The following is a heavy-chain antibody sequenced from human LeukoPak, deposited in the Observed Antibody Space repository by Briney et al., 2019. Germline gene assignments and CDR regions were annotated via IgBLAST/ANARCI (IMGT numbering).Heavy chain of an antibody. CDR2: ISAYNGNT. V-gene: IGHV1-18*04. Sequence: GASVKVSCKASGYTFTSYGISWVRQAPGQGLERMGWISAYNGNTNYAQKLQGRVTMTTDTSTSTAYMELRSLRSDDTAVYYCARLPLGDDYGDLDYFDYWGQGTLVTVSS. CDR1: GYTFTSYG. D-gene: IGHD4-17*01. J-gene: IGHJ4*02. CDR3: ARLPLGDDYGDLDYFDY.